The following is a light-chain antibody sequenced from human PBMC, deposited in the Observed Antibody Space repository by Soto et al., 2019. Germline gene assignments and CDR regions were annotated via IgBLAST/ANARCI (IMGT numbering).Light chain of an antibody. J-gene: IGKJ1*01. Sequence: DIVMTQSPDSLAVSLGERATINCKSSQSVLYSSNNKNYLAWYQQKPGQPPKLLIYWASTRESGVPDRFSGSGSGTDFTLTINSLQDEDVAVYYCQQYYSTPPTFGQGTKVEIK. CDR3: QQYYSTPPT. V-gene: IGKV4-1*01. CDR1: QSVLYSSNNKNY. CDR2: WAS.